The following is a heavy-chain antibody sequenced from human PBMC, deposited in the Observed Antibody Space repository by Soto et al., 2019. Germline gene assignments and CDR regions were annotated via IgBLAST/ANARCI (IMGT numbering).Heavy chain of an antibody. J-gene: IGHJ6*02. CDR2: INSDGSST. Sequence: GGSVRLSCVASGFIFSNCWMHWVRQAPGMGLVWVSHINSDGSSTTYADSVKGRFTISRDNAKNTLYLQMNSLRAEDTAVYYCVRARGHYAMDVWGRVTTVTVSS. V-gene: IGHV3-74*01. CDR1: GFIFSNCW. CDR3: VRARGHYAMDV.